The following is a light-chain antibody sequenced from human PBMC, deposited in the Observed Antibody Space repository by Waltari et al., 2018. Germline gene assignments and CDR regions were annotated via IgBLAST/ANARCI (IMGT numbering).Light chain of an antibody. CDR1: QSVGTY. Sequence: EIVLTPSPAILSFSPGERATLPCRASQSVGTYLAWYQQRPGQSPRLLIYDASYRATGIPARFSGSGSETDFTLTISSLQPEDFAVYYCQQRRTWPLTFGRGTRVQ. CDR3: QQRRTWPLT. J-gene: IGKJ4*01. V-gene: IGKV3-11*01. CDR2: DAS.